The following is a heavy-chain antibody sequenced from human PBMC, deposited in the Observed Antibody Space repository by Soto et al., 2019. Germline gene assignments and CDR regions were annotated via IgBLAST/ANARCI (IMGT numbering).Heavy chain of an antibody. V-gene: IGHV3-48*01. Sequence: GGSLRLSCAASGFTFSTYTMNWVRQAPGKGLEWVSYISSSSSTIYYADSVKGRFTISRDNAKNSLYLQMNSLRAEDTAVYYCARDTLVSSWYLEYYYYGMDVWGKGTTVTVSS. D-gene: IGHD6-13*01. CDR2: ISSSSSTI. CDR3: ARDTLVSSWYLEYYYYGMDV. J-gene: IGHJ6*04. CDR1: GFTFSTYT.